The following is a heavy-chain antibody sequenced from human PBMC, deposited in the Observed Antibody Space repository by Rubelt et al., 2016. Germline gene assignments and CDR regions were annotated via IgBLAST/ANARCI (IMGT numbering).Heavy chain of an antibody. Sequence: QVQLQQWGAGLLKPSETLSLTCAVYGGSFSGYYWSWIRQPPGKGLEWIGEINHSGRTNYNPSLKSRVTMSVDTSKNQFSLKLSSVTAAETAVYYCARVSGWYRAPGQDFDYWGQGTLVTVSS. D-gene: IGHD6-19*01. CDR2: INHSGRT. V-gene: IGHV4-34*01. CDR1: GGSFSGYY. CDR3: ARVSGWYRAPGQDFDY. J-gene: IGHJ4*02.